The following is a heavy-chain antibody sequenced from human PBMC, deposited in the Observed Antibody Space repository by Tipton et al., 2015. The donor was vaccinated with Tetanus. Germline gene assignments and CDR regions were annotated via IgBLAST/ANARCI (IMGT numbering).Heavy chain of an antibody. J-gene: IGHJ5*02. D-gene: IGHD3-22*01. V-gene: IGHV4-34*01. Sequence: TLSLTCAVYGGSFSGYYWSWIRQPPGKGLEWIGEINHSGSTNYNPSLKSRVTISVDTSKNQFSRKLSSVTAADTAVYYCARALPKRYYYDSSGYYRRNWFDPWGQGTLVTVSS. CDR1: GGSFSGYY. CDR2: INHSGST. CDR3: ARALPKRYYYDSSGYYRRNWFDP.